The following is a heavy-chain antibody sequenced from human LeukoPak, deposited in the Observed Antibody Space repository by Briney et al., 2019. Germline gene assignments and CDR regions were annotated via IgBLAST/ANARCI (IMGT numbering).Heavy chain of an antibody. J-gene: IGHJ5*02. D-gene: IGHD5-18*01. CDR3: ARDGVDEEGYSYGSLWFDP. Sequence: ASVKVSCKASGYTFTGYYMHWVRQAPGQGLEWMGWINPNSGGTNYAQKFQGRVTMTRDTSISTAYMELSRLRSDDTAVYYCARDGVDEEGYSYGSLWFDPWGQGTLVTVSS. CDR1: GYTFTGYY. CDR2: INPNSGGT. V-gene: IGHV1-2*02.